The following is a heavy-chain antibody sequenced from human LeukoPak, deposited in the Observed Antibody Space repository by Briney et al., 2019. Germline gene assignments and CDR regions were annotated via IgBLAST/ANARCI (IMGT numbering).Heavy chain of an antibody. CDR1: GFTLSTYA. D-gene: IGHD6-13*01. J-gene: IGHJ5*02. Sequence: GGFLRLSCAGSGFTLSTYAVNWVRQAPGKGLEWVLVISGSGGSTHYADSVKGRFTVSRDNSKDMVYLQMNSLRAEDTAVYYCAKDATSSWHQNWFDPWGQGTLVTVSS. CDR2: ISGSGGST. CDR3: AKDATSSWHQNWFDP. V-gene: IGHV3-23*01.